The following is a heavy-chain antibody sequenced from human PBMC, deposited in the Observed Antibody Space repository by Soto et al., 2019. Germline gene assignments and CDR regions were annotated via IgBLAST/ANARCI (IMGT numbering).Heavy chain of an antibody. J-gene: IGHJ3*02. Sequence: GGSRRLSCAASGFTFSSYAMGWVRQAPGKGLEWVSAISGSGGSTYYADSVKGRFTISRDNSKNTLYLQMNSLRAEDTAVYYCANWEGEAFDIWGQGTMVTVSS. V-gene: IGHV3-23*01. CDR3: ANWEGEAFDI. CDR1: GFTFSSYA. CDR2: ISGSGGST. D-gene: IGHD3-10*01.